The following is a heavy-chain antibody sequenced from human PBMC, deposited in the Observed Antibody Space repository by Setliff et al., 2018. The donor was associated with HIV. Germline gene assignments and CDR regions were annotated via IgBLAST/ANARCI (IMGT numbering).Heavy chain of an antibody. V-gene: IGHV4-4*07. D-gene: IGHD3-10*01. CDR2: IYTSGRT. J-gene: IGHJ5*02. Sequence: PSEILSLTCTVSGGSISRYYWSWIRQSAGKGLQWIGDIYTSGRTNYNPSLKSRVTMSIDTSTNQFSLKLTSVTAAATAVYYCARDRRGSGGFFPSWFDPWGQGTLVTVSS. CDR3: ARDRRGSGGFFPSWFDP. CDR1: GGSISRYY.